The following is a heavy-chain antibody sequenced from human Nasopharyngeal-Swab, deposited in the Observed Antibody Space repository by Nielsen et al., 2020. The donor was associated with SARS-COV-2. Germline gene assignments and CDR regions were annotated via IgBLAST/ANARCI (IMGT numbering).Heavy chain of an antibody. Sequence: GESLKISCAASGFTFSNYGMHWVRQAPGKGLEWVAVIWYDGSNKYYADSVKGRFTISRHNSKNTVYLQMNSLRAEDTAVYYCAAAPSGDYGGYWGQGTLVTVSS. J-gene: IGHJ4*02. V-gene: IGHV3-33*01. CDR2: IWYDGSNK. CDR3: AAAPSGDYGGY. D-gene: IGHD4-23*01. CDR1: GFTFSNYG.